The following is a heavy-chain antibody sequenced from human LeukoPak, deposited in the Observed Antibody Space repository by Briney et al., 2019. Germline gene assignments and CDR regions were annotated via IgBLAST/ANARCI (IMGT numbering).Heavy chain of an antibody. V-gene: IGHV4-34*01. CDR2: IYYSGST. D-gene: IGHD4-17*01. CDR3: ARYGDYLFFFDY. CDR1: GGSFSGYY. J-gene: IGHJ4*02. Sequence: SETLSLTCAVYGGSFSGYYWSWIRQPPGKGLEWIGYIYYSGSTYYNPSLKSRVTISVDTSKNQFSLKLSSVTAADTAVYYCARYGDYLFFFDYWGQGTLVTVSS.